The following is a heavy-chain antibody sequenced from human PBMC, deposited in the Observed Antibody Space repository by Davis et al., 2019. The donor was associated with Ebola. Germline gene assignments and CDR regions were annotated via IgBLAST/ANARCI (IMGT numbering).Heavy chain of an antibody. CDR1: GGSISSSY. D-gene: IGHD1-1*01. Sequence: MPSETLSLTCTVSGGSISSSYWSWIRQPPGKGLEWIGYIYYSESSNYNPSLKSRVTISVDTSKNHFSLKLSSVTAADTAVYYCARASWLGTGAYEWGQGTLVTVSS. CDR3: ARASWLGTGAYE. CDR2: IYYSESS. V-gene: IGHV4-59*12. J-gene: IGHJ4*02.